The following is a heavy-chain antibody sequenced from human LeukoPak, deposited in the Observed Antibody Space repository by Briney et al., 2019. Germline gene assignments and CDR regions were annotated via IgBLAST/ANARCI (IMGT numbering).Heavy chain of an antibody. D-gene: IGHD1-26*01. CDR2: IIPILGIA. CDR1: GGTFSSYA. Sequence: SVKVSCKASGGTFSSYAISWVRQAPGQGLEWMGRIIPILGIANYALKFQGRVTITADKSTSTAYMELSSLRSEDTAVYYCAREGSIVGATFDYWGQGTLVTVSS. J-gene: IGHJ4*02. V-gene: IGHV1-69*04. CDR3: AREGSIVGATFDY.